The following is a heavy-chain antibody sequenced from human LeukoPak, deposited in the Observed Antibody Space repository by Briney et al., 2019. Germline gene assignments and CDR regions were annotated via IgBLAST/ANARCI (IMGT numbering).Heavy chain of an antibody. Sequence: GGSLRLSCAASGFTFSSYCMHWVRQAPGKGLEWVAVISYDGSNTYYADSVKGRFTISRDNSKNTLYLQMNSLRAEDTAVYYCAKEDRNYYDTNFGYWGQGTLVTVSS. D-gene: IGHD3-22*01. V-gene: IGHV3-30*18. CDR2: ISYDGSNT. CDR3: AKEDRNYYDTNFGY. CDR1: GFTFSSYC. J-gene: IGHJ4*02.